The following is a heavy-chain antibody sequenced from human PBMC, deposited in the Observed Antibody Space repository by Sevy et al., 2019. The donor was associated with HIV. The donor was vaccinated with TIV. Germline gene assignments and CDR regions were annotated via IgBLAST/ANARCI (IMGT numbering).Heavy chain of an antibody. V-gene: IGHV3-23*01. CDR3: AKDFPDYGAFCFDY. J-gene: IGHJ4*02. D-gene: IGHD4-17*01. CDR1: GFSFSSYA. Sequence: GGSLRLSCIASGFSFSSYAMSWVRQAPGKGLEWVSTIIGSGVRTYSADSVKGRFTICRDNSRNTLYLQMSSLRAEDTAVYYCAKDFPDYGAFCFDYWGRGTLVTVSS. CDR2: IIGSGVRT.